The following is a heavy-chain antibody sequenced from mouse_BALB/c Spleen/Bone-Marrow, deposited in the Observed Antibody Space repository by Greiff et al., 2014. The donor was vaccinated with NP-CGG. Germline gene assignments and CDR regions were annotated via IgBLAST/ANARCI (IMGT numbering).Heavy chain of an antibody. J-gene: IGHJ1*01. Sequence: EVQGVESGGGLVQPGGSRKLSCAASGFTFSDYGMAWVRQAPGKGPEWVAFISNLAYSIYYADTMTGRFTISRENAKNTLYLEISSLRSEDSAMYYCARAGYDGYPWYFDVWGAGTTVTVSS. CDR2: ISNLAYSI. D-gene: IGHD2-3*01. V-gene: IGHV5-15*02. CDR3: ARAGYDGYPWYFDV. CDR1: GFTFSDYG.